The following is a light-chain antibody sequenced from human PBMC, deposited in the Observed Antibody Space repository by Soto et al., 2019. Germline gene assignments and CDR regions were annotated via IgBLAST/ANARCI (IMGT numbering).Light chain of an antibody. J-gene: IGLJ1*01. V-gene: IGLV2-14*03. CDR2: DVS. Sequence: QSALTQPASVSGSPGQSITISCTGTSSDVGGYKYVSWYQQHPGKAPKLMIYDVSNRPSGVSNRCSGSKSGNTASLTISGLQAEDEGDYYCSSYTISSTLDVFGTGTKLTVL. CDR3: SSYTISSTLDV. CDR1: SSDVGGYKY.